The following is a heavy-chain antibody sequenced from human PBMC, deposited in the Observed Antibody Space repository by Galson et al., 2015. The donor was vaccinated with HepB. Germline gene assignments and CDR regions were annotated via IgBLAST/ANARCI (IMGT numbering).Heavy chain of an antibody. D-gene: IGHD3-22*01. CDR3: ARDPTYYDDSSGYYWGWFDP. CDR1: GYTFTSYG. CDR2: ISAYNGNT. V-gene: IGHV1-18*04. Sequence: SVKVSCKASGYTFTSYGISWVRQAPGQGLEWMGWISAYNGNTNYAQKLQGRVTMTTDTSTGTAYMELRSLRSDDTAVDYCARDPTYYDDSSGYYWGWFDPWGQGTLVTVSS. J-gene: IGHJ5*02.